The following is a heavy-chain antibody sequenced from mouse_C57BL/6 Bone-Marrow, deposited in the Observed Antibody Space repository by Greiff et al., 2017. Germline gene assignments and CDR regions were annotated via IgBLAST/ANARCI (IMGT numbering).Heavy chain of an antibody. CDR2: INPIYGTT. V-gene: IGHV1-39*01. CDR3: AADGYYGFAY. D-gene: IGHD2-3*01. J-gene: IGHJ3*01. Sequence: VQLKQSGPELVKPGASVTISCKASGYSFTDHNMNWVKQSHGKSLEWIGVINPIYGTTSYNQKFKGKATLTVDKSSSTAYMQLISLTSEDAAFYYCAADGYYGFAYWGQGTLVTVSA. CDR1: GYSFTDHN.